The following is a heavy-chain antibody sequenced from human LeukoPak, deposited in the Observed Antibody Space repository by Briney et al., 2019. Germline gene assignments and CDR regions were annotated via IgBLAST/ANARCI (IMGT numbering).Heavy chain of an antibody. D-gene: IGHD3-3*01. CDR3: ARDFWSGRNYYYGMDV. J-gene: IGHJ6*02. V-gene: IGHV3-66*02. CDR1: GFTVSSNY. Sequence: GGSLRLSCAASGFTVSSNYMSWVRQAPGKGLEWVSVIYSGGSTYCADSVKGRFTISRDNSKNTLYLQMNSLRAEDTAVYYCARDFWSGRNYYYGMDVWGQGTTVTVSS. CDR2: IYSGGST.